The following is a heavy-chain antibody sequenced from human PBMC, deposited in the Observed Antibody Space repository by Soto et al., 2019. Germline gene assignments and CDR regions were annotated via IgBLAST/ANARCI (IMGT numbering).Heavy chain of an antibody. CDR3: AKDRGYDFWSGYYRYYYYYGMDV. CDR1: GFTFSSYG. CDR2: ISYDGSNK. J-gene: IGHJ6*02. V-gene: IGHV3-30*18. D-gene: IGHD3-3*01. Sequence: GGSLRLSCAASGFTFSSYGMHWVRQAPGKGLEWVAVISYDGSNKYYADSVKGRFTISRDNSKNTLYLQMNSLRAEDTAVYYCAKDRGYDFWSGYYRYYYYYGMDVWGQGTTVTVSS.